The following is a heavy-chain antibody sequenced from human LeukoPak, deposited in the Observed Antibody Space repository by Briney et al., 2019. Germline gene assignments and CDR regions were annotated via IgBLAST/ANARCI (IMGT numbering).Heavy chain of an antibody. CDR2: IIPIFGTA. CDR3: ASRLERYCSGGSCYPEDY. CDR1: GGTFSSYA. D-gene: IGHD2-15*01. V-gene: IGHV1-69*01. J-gene: IGHJ4*02. Sequence: SVKVSCKASGGTFSSYAISWVRQAPGQGLEWMGGIIPIFGTANYAQKFQGRVTITADESTGTAYMELSSLRSEDTAVYYCASRLERYCSGGSCYPEDYWGQGTLVTVSS.